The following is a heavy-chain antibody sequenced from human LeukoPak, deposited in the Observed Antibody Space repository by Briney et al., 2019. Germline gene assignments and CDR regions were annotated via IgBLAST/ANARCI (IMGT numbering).Heavy chain of an antibody. J-gene: IGHJ3*02. CDR1: GGTFSSYA. CDR3: AREGYCSGGSCYGSNADAFDI. Sequence: ASVKVSCKASGGTFSSYAISWVRQAPGQGLEWMGRIIPTLGIANYAQKFQGRVTITADKSTSTAYMELSSLRSEDTAVYYCAREGYCSGGSCYGSNADAFDIWGQGTMVTVSS. CDR2: IIPTLGIA. V-gene: IGHV1-69*04. D-gene: IGHD2-15*01.